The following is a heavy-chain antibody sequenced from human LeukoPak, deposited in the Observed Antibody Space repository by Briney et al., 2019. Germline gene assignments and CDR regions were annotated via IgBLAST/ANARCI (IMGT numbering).Heavy chain of an antibody. V-gene: IGHV1-69*04. CDR2: IIPILGIA. CDR3: ARFRVSSTCGMDV. Sequence: SVKVSCKASGGTFSSYAISWVRQAPGQGLEWMGRIIPILGIANYAQKFQGRVTITADKSTSTAYMELSSLRSEDTAVYYCARFRVSSTCGMDVWGQGTTVTVSS. J-gene: IGHJ6*02. CDR1: GGTFSSYA.